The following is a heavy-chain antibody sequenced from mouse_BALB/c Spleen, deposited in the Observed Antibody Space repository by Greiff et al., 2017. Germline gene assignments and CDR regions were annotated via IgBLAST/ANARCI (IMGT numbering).Heavy chain of an antibody. V-gene: IGHV1-7*01. Sequence: VQLQQSGAELAKPGASVKMSCKASGYTFTSYWMHWVKQRPGQGLEWIGYINPSTGYTEYNQKFKDKATLTADKSSSTAYMQLSSLTSEDSAVYYGARGAYRYEGYAMDDWGQGTSVTVSS. CDR3: ARGAYRYEGYAMDD. D-gene: IGHD2-14*01. CDR2: INPSTGYT. J-gene: IGHJ4*01. CDR1: GYTFTSYW.